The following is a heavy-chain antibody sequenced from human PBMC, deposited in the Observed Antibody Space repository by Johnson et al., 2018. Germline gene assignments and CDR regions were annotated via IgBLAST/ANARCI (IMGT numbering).Heavy chain of an antibody. J-gene: IGHJ3*02. V-gene: IGHV3-30-3*01. D-gene: IGHD3-22*01. CDR2: ISYDGSNK. CDR1: GFTFSSYA. CDR3: ARGGYYDSSGYYGVAFDI. Sequence: QVQLVESGGGVVQPGRSLRLSCAASGFTFSSYAMHWVRQAPGKGLEWMAVISYDGSNKYYADSVKGRFTISRDNSKNTLYLQMNSLRAEDTAVYYCARGGYYDSSGYYGVAFDIWGQGTMVTVSS.